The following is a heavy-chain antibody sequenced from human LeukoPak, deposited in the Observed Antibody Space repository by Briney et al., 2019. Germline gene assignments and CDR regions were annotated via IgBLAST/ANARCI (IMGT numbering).Heavy chain of an antibody. CDR2: ISSSRNYI. V-gene: IGHV3-21*01. Sequence: GGSLRLSCAASGFSFRGYGMHWVRQAPGKGLEWVSYISSSRNYIFYADSVKGRFTISRDNAKNSLYLQMNSLRAEDTAVYYCARDPYYYDSSGYYGEGFDYWGQGTLVTVSS. CDR1: GFSFRGYG. D-gene: IGHD3-22*01. CDR3: ARDPYYYDSSGYYGEGFDY. J-gene: IGHJ4*02.